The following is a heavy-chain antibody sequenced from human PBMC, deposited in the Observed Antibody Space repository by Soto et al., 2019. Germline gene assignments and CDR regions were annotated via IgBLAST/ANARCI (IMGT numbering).Heavy chain of an antibody. V-gene: IGHV3-21*01. J-gene: IGHJ4*02. CDR2: ISSSSSYI. D-gene: IGHD3-22*01. Sequence: GGSLRLSCAASGFTFSSYSMNWVRQAPGKGLEWVSSISSSSSYIYYADSVKGRFTISRDNAKNSLYLQMNSLRAEDTAVYYCAREGNYYDSSGYYTLIDYWGQGTLVTVSS. CDR3: AREGNYYDSSGYYTLIDY. CDR1: GFTFSSYS.